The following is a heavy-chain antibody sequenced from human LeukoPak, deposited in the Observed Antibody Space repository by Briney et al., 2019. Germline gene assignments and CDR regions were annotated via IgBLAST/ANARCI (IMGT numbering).Heavy chain of an antibody. D-gene: IGHD6-13*01. Sequence: GASVKVSCKTSGYTFTNYGISWVRQAPGQGLEWMGWISGYNGYTNYARKLQGRVTMTTDTSTSTAYMELRSLRSDDTAVYYCARDLPYSSSWESIDYWGQGTLVTVSS. CDR1: GYTFTNYG. V-gene: IGHV1-18*01. CDR2: ISGYNGYT. CDR3: ARDLPYSSSWESIDY. J-gene: IGHJ4*02.